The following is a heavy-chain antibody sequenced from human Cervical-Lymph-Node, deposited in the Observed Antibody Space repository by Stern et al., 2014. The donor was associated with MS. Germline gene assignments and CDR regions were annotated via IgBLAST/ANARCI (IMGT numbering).Heavy chain of an antibody. Sequence: QVQLQESGPGLVKPSQTLSLTCAVSGGSISSGEYYWMWIRRAPGKGLEWIGFIHYRGTTYYNPSLKSRITISVDTSKNQFSLKLNSVTAADTAVYYCSRDADAYSLVFGYWGRGTLVTVSS. CDR1: GGSISSGEYY. D-gene: IGHD5-24*01. J-gene: IGHJ4*02. V-gene: IGHV4-30-4*01. CDR3: SRDADAYSLVFGY. CDR2: IHYRGTT.